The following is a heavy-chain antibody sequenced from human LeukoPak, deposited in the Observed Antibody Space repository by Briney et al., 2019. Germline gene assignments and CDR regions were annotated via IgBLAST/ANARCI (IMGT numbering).Heavy chain of an antibody. D-gene: IGHD2-15*01. Sequence: QSGGSLRLSCAASGFTFSSYWMSSVRQGPGKGLEWVANIKKNGSDKYYVDSVKGRFTISRDNAKNSLYLQMNSLRAEDTAVYYCGGGPGYWGQGTLVTVSS. CDR2: IKKNGSDK. CDR1: GFTFSSYW. V-gene: IGHV3-7*01. J-gene: IGHJ4*02. CDR3: GGGPGY.